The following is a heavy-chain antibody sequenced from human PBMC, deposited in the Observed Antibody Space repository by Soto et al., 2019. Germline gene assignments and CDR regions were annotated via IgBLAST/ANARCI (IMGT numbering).Heavy chain of an antibody. V-gene: IGHV4-34*01. CDR2: INPGGIT. CDR3: AGVVLRMGIQSIVS. CDR1: GGSLSGYY. D-gene: IGHD2-15*01. Sequence: SETLSLTCAVYGGSLSGYYWSWIRQPPGKGLEWIGEINPGGITNYNPSVTSRLTISLYTSQKQFSLELTSVTAADTAVYYCAGVVLRMGIQSIVSWGPGSLVTAFS. J-gene: IGHJ4*02.